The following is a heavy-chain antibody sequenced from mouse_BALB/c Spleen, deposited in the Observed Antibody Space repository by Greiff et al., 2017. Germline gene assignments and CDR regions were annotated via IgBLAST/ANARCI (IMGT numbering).Heavy chain of an antibody. D-gene: IGHD4-1*01. V-gene: IGHV3-2*02. CDR3: ARYWDRYWYFDV. CDR1: GYSITSDYA. CDR2: ISYSGST. J-gene: IGHJ1*01. Sequence: VQLKESGPGLVKPSQSLSLTCTVTGYSITSDYAWNWIRQFPGNKLEWMGYISYSGSTSYNPSLKSRISITRDTSKNQFFLQLNSVTTEDTATYYCARYWDRYWYFDVWGAGTTVTVSS.